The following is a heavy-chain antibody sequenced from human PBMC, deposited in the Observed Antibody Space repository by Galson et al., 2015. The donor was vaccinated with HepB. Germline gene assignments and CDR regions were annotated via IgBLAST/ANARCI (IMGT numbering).Heavy chain of an antibody. V-gene: IGHV1-2*06. CDR2: INPNSGGT. D-gene: IGHD3-22*01. CDR1: GYHFPGYS. J-gene: IGHJ5*02. Sequence: SVKVSCKASGYHFPGYSMHWLRQAPGQGPEWMGRINPNSGGTEYVQKFQGRVTMTRDTSISTVYMELSRLRYDDTAVYYCARDRTYYYDSSGHSARPSWFDPWGQGTLVTVSS. CDR3: ARDRTYYYDSSGHSARPSWFDP.